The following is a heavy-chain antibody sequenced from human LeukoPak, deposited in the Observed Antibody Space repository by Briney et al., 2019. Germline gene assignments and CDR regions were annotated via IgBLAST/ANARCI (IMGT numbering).Heavy chain of an antibody. V-gene: IGHV4-61*02. CDR3: ARQRGYWSGDFDI. D-gene: IGHD2-15*01. J-gene: IGHJ3*02. CDR1: GGSISSGSYY. CDR2: IYTSGST. Sequence: SETLSLTCTVSGGSISSGSYYWSWIRQPAGKGLEWIGRIYTSGSTNYNPSLKSRVTISVDTSKNQFSLKLSSVTAADTAVYYCARQRGYWSGDFDIWGQGTMVTVSS.